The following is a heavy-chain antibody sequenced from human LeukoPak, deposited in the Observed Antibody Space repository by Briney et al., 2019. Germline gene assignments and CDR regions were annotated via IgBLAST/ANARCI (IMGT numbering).Heavy chain of an antibody. CDR2: IIPILGIA. Sequence: SVKVSCKASGGTFSSYAISWVRQAPGQGLEWMGRIIPILGIANYAQKFQGRVTITADKSTSTAYMELSSLRSEDTAVYYCARDGRGTITIPWQYWGQGTLVTVSS. CDR1: GGTFSSYA. J-gene: IGHJ4*02. V-gene: IGHV1-69*04. CDR3: ARDGRGTITIPWQY. D-gene: IGHD3-3*01.